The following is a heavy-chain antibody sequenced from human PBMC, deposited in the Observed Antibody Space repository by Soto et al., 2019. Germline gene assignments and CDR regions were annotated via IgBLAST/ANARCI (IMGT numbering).Heavy chain of an antibody. Sequence: QLQLQESGPGLVKPSETLSLTCTVSGGSVSSSDYYWGWIRQPPVRGLEWIGTIYYSGNTYYNPSLKNLVTISVDTSKNQFSLKLNSVTAADTAVYYCARQGYYSTKTSPPSRFWGQGTLVTVSS. CDR1: GGSVSSSDYY. CDR2: IYYSGNT. V-gene: IGHV4-39*01. D-gene: IGHD3-3*01. J-gene: IGHJ4*02. CDR3: ARQGYYSTKTSPPSRF.